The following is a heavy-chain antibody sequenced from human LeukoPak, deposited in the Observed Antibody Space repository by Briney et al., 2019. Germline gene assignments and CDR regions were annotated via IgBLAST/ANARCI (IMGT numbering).Heavy chain of an antibody. V-gene: IGHV3-53*01. CDR1: GFTVSSNY. CDR2: IYSGGSP. CDR3: AREDTSRGGFDY. D-gene: IGHD2-2*01. J-gene: IGHJ4*02. Sequence: GGSLRLSCAASGFTVSSNYMSWVRQAPGKGLEWVSVIYSGGSPYYADSVKGRFTISRDNSKNTLYLQMNSLRAEDTAVYYCAREDTSRGGFDYWGQGTLVTVSS.